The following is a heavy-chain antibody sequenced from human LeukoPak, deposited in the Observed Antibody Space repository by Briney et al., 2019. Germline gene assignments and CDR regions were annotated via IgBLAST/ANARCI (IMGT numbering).Heavy chain of an antibody. J-gene: IGHJ4*02. V-gene: IGHV4-39*07. CDR2: IYHSGST. D-gene: IGHD6-19*01. CDR1: GGSISSGTYY. CDR3: AREMDVAVAGTAFFDY. Sequence: SETLSLTCTVSGGSISSGTYYWGWVRQPPGEGLEWIGFIYHSGSTYYTPSLKSRVTISVDTSKNQFSLKLSSVTAADTAVYYCAREMDVAVAGTAFFDYWGQGTLVTVSS.